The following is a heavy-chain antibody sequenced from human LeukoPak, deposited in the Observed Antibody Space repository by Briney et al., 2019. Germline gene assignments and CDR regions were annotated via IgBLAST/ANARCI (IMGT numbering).Heavy chain of an antibody. CDR3: ARHRYSGSYLYYFDY. V-gene: IGHV4-38-2*02. D-gene: IGHD1-26*01. CDR2: IYHSGST. J-gene: IGHJ4*02. Sequence: PSETLSLTCTVSGYSISSGYYWGWIRQPPGKGLEWIGSIYHSGSTYYNPSLKSRVTISVDTSKNQFSLKLSSVTAADTAVYYCARHRYSGSYLYYFDYWGQGTLVTVSS. CDR1: GYSISSGYY.